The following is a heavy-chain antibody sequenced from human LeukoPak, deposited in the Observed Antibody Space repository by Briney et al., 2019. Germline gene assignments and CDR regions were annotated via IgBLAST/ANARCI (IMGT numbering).Heavy chain of an antibody. D-gene: IGHD3-22*01. CDR3: TTSLAYYYDSSGYYY. CDR2: SRDKGNSYTT. V-gene: IGHV3-72*01. J-gene: IGHJ4*02. Sequence: GGSLRLSCAASGFTFSDHYIDWVRQAPGKGLEWVGRSRDKGNSYTTAYAASVRGRFTISRDDSKNSLYLQMNSLKIEDTAVYYCTTSLAYYYDSSGYYYWGQGTLVTVSS. CDR1: GFTFSDHY.